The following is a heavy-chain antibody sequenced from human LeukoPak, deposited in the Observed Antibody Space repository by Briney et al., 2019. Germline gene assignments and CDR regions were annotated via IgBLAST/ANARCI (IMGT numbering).Heavy chain of an antibody. V-gene: IGHV1-2*02. Sequence: ASVKVSCKASGYTFTGYYMHWVRQAPGQGLEWMGWINPNSGGTNYARKFQGRVTMTRDTSISTAYMELSRLRSDDTAVYYCARAHCSSTSCHITLDYWGQGTLVTVSS. CDR2: INPNSGGT. D-gene: IGHD2-2*02. CDR1: GYTFTGYY. CDR3: ARAHCSSTSCHITLDY. J-gene: IGHJ4*02.